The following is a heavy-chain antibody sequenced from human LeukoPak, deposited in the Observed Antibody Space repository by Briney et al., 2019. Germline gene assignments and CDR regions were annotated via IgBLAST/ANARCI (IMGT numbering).Heavy chain of an antibody. CDR1: GGTISSSSYH. CDR3: VRVDNYDSSALDY. D-gene: IGHD3-22*01. CDR2: IYYSGST. Sequence: SETLSLTCTVSGGTISSSSYHSGWIRQPPGKELAWIGSIYYSGSTYYNPSLKSRVTISVDTSKNQFSLKLSSVTAADTAVYYCVRVDNYDSSALDYWGQGTLVTVSS. J-gene: IGHJ4*02. V-gene: IGHV4-39*07.